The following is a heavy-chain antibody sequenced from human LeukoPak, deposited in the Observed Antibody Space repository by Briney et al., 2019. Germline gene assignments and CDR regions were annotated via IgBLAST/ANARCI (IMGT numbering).Heavy chain of an antibody. D-gene: IGHD3-16*01. CDR1: RYTFTDYY. Sequence: ASVKVSCKASRYTFTDYYMHWVRQAPGQGLEWMGWINPNSGGTNYAQKFQGRDTMTRDTSIRTAYMELSSLRSDDTAMYYCASGASAFDYWGQGTLVTVSS. CDR2: INPNSGGT. V-gene: IGHV1-2*02. J-gene: IGHJ4*02. CDR3: ASGASAFDY.